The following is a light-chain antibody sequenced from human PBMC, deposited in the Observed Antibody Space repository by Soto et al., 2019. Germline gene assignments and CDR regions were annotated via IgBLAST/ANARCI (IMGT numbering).Light chain of an antibody. J-gene: IGKJ4*01. CDR3: QQYASSPLT. Sequence: EIVLTQSPGTLSLSPGERATLSCRASQSVGRNYLAWYKQKPGQAPRLLIYGASSRATGIPDTFSGRGSGTDFTLTISRLEPEDFAVYYCQQYASSPLTFGGGTKVEIK. CDR2: GAS. CDR1: QSVGRNY. V-gene: IGKV3-20*01.